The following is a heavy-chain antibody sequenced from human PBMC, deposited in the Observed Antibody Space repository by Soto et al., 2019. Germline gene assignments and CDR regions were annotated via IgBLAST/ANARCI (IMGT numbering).Heavy chain of an antibody. Sequence: QVQLVESGGGVVQPGRSLRLSCAASGFTFSSYAMHWVRQAPGKGLEWVAVISYDGTNEFYADSVKGRFTISRDNSKNALYLQLNSLRAEDTAVYYCAREYTAAARTSRFDYWGQGTLVTVSS. CDR3: AREYTAAARTSRFDY. CDR1: GFTFSSYA. J-gene: IGHJ4*02. D-gene: IGHD6-13*01. CDR2: ISYDGTNE. V-gene: IGHV3-30-3*01.